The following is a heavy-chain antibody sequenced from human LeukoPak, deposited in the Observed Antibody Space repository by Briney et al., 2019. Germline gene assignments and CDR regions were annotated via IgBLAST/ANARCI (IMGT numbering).Heavy chain of an antibody. V-gene: IGHV1-46*01. D-gene: IGHD2-15*01. Sequence: ASVKVSCKASGYTFTSYYMHWVRQAPGQGLEWMGIINPSGGSTSYAQKFQGRVTMTRDTSTSTVYMELSSLRSEDTAVYYCAVIKCSGGSCYSIDWFDPWGQGTLVTVSS. CDR3: AVIKCSGGSCYSIDWFDP. CDR2: INPSGGST. J-gene: IGHJ5*02. CDR1: GYTFTSYY.